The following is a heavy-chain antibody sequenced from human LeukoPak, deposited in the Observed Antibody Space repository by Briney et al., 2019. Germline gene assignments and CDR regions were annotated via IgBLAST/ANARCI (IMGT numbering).Heavy chain of an antibody. J-gene: IGHJ6*01. D-gene: IGHD2-21*01. Sequence: GASVKVSCKVSGYTLTELSMHWVRQAPGKGLEWMGGFDPEDGETIYAQKFQGRVTMTEDTSTDTAYMELSSLRSEDTAVYFCATTEKNRYYINLWGPGTTVIVSS. CDR1: GYTLTELS. V-gene: IGHV1-24*01. CDR2: FDPEDGET. CDR3: ATTEKNRYYINL.